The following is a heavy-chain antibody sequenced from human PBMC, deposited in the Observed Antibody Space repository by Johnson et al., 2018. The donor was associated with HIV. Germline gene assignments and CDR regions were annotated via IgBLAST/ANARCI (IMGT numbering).Heavy chain of an antibody. CDR3: ARGGAYCGGDCNAFDI. Sequence: VQLVESGGGLIQPGGSLRLSCAASGFTFDDYGVSWVRQAPGKGLEWVSGINWNGGSTGYADSVKGRFTISRDNAKKSLYLQMKSLRAEDTAVYYCARGGAYCGGDCNAFDIWGQGTMVTVSS. CDR1: GFTFDDYG. V-gene: IGHV3-20*04. J-gene: IGHJ3*02. D-gene: IGHD2-21*02. CDR2: INWNGGST.